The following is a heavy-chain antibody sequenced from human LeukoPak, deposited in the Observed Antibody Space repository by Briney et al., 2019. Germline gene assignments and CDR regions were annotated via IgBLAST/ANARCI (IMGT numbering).Heavy chain of an antibody. D-gene: IGHD5-24*01. V-gene: IGHV4-4*09. Sequence: SETLSLTCTVSGGSISSYYWSWIRQPPGKGLEWIGYIYTSGSTNYNTSLKSRVTISVDTSKNQFSLKLSSVTAADTAVYYCARTPSVWLPFDYWGQGTLVTVSS. CDR2: IYTSGST. CDR3: ARTPSVWLPFDY. CDR1: GGSISSYY. J-gene: IGHJ4*02.